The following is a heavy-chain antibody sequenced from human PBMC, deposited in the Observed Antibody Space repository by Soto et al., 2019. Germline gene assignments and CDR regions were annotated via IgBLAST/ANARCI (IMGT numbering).Heavy chain of an antibody. D-gene: IGHD6-13*01. CDR3: AGGGAPGTVDY. CDR2: VNQDGSEK. V-gene: IGHV3-7*01. Sequence: EVQLVESGGGLVQPGGSLRLSCAASGFTFTSYWMTWVRQAPGKGLEWVAIVNQDGSEKYHVDSVKGRFTISRDNAKKSLYLQMNSLRAEDTAVYYCAGGGAPGTVDYWGQGTLVTVSS. J-gene: IGHJ4*02. CDR1: GFTFTSYW.